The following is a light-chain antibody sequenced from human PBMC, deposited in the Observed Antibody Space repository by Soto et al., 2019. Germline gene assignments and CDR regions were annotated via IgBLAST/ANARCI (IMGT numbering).Light chain of an antibody. Sequence: ENVLTQSPATLSLSPGEGATLSCRASQSINTYLAWYQQKPGQAPRLLIYDASTRATGIPARFSGSGSGTEFTLTISSLQSEDFAVYYCQQYNNWPPITFGQGTRLEIK. J-gene: IGKJ5*01. CDR2: DAS. CDR1: QSINTY. CDR3: QQYNNWPPIT. V-gene: IGKV3-15*01.